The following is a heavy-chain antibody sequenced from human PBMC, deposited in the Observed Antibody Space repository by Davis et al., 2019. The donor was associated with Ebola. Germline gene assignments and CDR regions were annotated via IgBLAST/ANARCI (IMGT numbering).Heavy chain of an antibody. J-gene: IGHJ3*01. CDR1: GSTFTRYY. CDR3: ARGRKYCSSDSCYPDAFDF. Sequence: ASVKVSCKASGSTFTRYYMHWVRQAPGQGLEWMGIINPGSGSTSYAKEFQGRVTMTRDTSTNTVYMEVSSLRSEDTAVYYCARGRKYCSSDSCYPDAFDFWGQGTMVTVSS. D-gene: IGHD2-15*01. CDR2: INPGSGST. V-gene: IGHV1-46*01.